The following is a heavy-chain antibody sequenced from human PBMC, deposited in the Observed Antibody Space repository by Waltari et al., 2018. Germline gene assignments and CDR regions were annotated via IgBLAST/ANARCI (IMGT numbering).Heavy chain of an antibody. D-gene: IGHD3-10*01. CDR2: IWYDGSNK. CDR3: ARDVSGGRD. J-gene: IGHJ4*02. CDR1: GFTFSSYG. V-gene: IGHV3-33*01. Sequence: QVQLVESGGGVVQPGRSLRLSCAASGFTFSSYGMHWVRPAPGKGLEWVAVIWYDGSNKYYADSVKGRFTISRDNSKNTLYLQMNSLRAEDTAVYYCARDVSGGRDWGQGTLATVSS.